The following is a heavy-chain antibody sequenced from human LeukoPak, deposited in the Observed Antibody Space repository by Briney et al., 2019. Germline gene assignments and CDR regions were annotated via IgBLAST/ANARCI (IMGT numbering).Heavy chain of an antibody. CDR2: ISTYNGNT. V-gene: IGHV1-18*01. D-gene: IGHD2-2*01. CDR3: AREFIVVVPAAAYGMDV. Sequence: ASLKVSSKASGYTFTSFGIGCVRQTPRQRVEWVWCISTYNGNTNYTQKLQGRVTMTTDTSTSTAYMELRSLRSDDTAVYYCAREFIVVVPAAAYGMDVWGQGTTVTVSS. CDR1: GYTFTSFG. J-gene: IGHJ6*02.